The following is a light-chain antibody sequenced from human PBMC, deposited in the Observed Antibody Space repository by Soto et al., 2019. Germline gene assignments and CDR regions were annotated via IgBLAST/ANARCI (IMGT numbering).Light chain of an antibody. CDR2: GAS. CDR3: QQYNNWPRT. V-gene: IGKV3-15*01. Sequence: EVVLTQSPATLSVSPGERATLSCRASPSVSTNFAWYQQKPGQAPRLLIYGASTRATGIPARFSGSGFGTEFTLTISSLQSEDFAVYYCQQYNNWPRTFGQGAKVEIK. CDR1: PSVSTN. J-gene: IGKJ1*01.